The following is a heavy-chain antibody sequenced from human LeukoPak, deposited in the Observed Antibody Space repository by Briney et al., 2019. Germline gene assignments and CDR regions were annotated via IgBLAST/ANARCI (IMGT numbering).Heavy chain of an antibody. CDR1: GFTFSSYG. D-gene: IGHD3-22*01. Sequence: GGSLRLSCAASGFTFSSYGMHWVRQAPGKGLEWVAFIRYDESNKYYADSVKGRFTISRDNSKNTQYLQMNSLRVEDTAVYYCAKDSRRWKTYYYESSGLYYFAYWGQGTLVTVSS. J-gene: IGHJ4*02. V-gene: IGHV3-30*02. CDR3: AKDSRRWKTYYYESSGLYYFAY. CDR2: IRYDESNK.